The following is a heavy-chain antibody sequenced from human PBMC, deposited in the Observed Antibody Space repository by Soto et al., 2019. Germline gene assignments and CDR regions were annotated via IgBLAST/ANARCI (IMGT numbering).Heavy chain of an antibody. J-gene: IGHJ6*02. V-gene: IGHV3-30-3*01. D-gene: IGHD3-10*01. CDR3: ARDINMRVDGSGENYYYYYGMDV. CDR1: GFTFSSYA. Sequence: GGSLRLSCAASGFTFSSYAMHWVRQAPGKGLEWVAVISYDGSNKYYADSVKGRFTISRDNSKNTLYLQMNSLRAEDTAVYYCARDINMRVDGSGENYYYYYGMDVWGQGTTVTVSS. CDR2: ISYDGSNK.